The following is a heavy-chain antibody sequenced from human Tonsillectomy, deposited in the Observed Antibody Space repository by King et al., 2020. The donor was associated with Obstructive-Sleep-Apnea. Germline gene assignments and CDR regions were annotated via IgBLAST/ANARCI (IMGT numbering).Heavy chain of an antibody. CDR1: GFTFETSN. J-gene: IGHJ4*02. Sequence: VQLVESGGGLVQPGGSLRLSCAASGFTFETSNMNWVRQAPGKGLEWVSHISSGSSTIYYADSVKGRFTISRDNAKNSLYVQMNSLRDEDTAVYYCVREPAVVTTKGALDYWGQGTLVTVSS. V-gene: IGHV3-48*02. D-gene: IGHD4-23*01. CDR3: VREPAVVTTKGALDY. CDR2: ISSGSSTI.